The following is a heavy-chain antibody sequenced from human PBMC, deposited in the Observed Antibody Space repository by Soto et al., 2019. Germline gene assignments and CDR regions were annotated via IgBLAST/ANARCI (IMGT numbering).Heavy chain of an antibody. Sequence: LETLSLTCTVSGGSISSSSYYWGWIRQPPGQALEWMGFIFYSGTTYYNSSLKSRVTISVDTSKNQFSLKLSSVTVADTAVYYCARRAGFCSGGSCFDSWGQGSQVTVS. D-gene: IGHD2-15*01. CDR2: IFYSGTT. CDR1: GGSISSSSYY. CDR3: ARRAGFCSGGSCFDS. J-gene: IGHJ5*01. V-gene: IGHV4-39*01.